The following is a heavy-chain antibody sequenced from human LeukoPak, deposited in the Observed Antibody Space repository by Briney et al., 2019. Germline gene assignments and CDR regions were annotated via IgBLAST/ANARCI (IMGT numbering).Heavy chain of an antibody. CDR1: GGSISGYY. V-gene: IGHV4-34*01. CDR2: IDHSGST. D-gene: IGHD6-13*01. Sequence: KTSETLSLTCTVSGGSISGYYWSWIRQPPGKGLEWIGEIDHSGSTNYNPSLKSRVTISVDTSKNQFSLKLSSVTAADTAVYYCARIAAPHYYYMDVWGKGTTVTVSS. J-gene: IGHJ6*03. CDR3: ARIAAPHYYYMDV.